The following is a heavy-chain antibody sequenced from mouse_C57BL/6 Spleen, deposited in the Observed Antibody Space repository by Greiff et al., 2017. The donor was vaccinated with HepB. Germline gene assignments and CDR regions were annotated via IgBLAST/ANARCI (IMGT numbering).Heavy chain of an antibody. J-gene: IGHJ4*01. CDR1: GFNIKDDY. CDR2: IDPENGDT. Sequence: VQLQQSGAELVRPGASVKLSCTASGFNIKDDYMHWVKQRPEQGPEWIGWIDPENGDTEYASKFQGKATITADTSSNTAYLQLSSLTSEDTAVYYCTTFWAMECWGEGTSVNVSS. CDR3: TTFWAMEC. V-gene: IGHV14-4*01. D-gene: IGHD4-1*01.